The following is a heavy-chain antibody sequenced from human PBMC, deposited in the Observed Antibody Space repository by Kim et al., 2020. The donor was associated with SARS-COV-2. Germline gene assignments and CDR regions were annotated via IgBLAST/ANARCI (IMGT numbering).Heavy chain of an antibody. CDR3: ARLSPQGDSSGYYLRGNAFDI. D-gene: IGHD3-22*01. V-gene: IGHV4-39*01. CDR1: GGSISSSSYY. CDR2: IYYSGST. J-gene: IGHJ3*02. Sequence: SETLSLTCTVSGGSISSSSYYWGWIRQPPGKGLEWIGSIYYSGSTYYNPSLKSRVTISVDTSKNQFSLKLSSVTAADTAVYYCARLSPQGDSSGYYLRGNAFDIWGQGTMVTVSS.